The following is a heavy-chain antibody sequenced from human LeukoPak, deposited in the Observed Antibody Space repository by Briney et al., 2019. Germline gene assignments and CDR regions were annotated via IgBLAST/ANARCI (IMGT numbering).Heavy chain of an antibody. J-gene: IGHJ6*02. Sequence: SETLSLTCTVSGGSISSGGYYWSWIRQHPGKGLEWIGYIYYSGSTYYNPSLKSRVTISVDTSKNQFSLKLSSVTAADTAVYYCARGETLRRYGMDVWGQGTTVTVSS. CDR3: ARGETLRRYGMDV. CDR2: IYYSGST. V-gene: IGHV4-31*03. CDR1: GGSISSGGYY. D-gene: IGHD2-21*01.